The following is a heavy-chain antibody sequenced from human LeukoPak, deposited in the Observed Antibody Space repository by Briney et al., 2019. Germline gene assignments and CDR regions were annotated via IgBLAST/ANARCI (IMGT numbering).Heavy chain of an antibody. CDR1: GYTFTSYY. CDR2: INPSGGST. J-gene: IGHJ5*02. D-gene: IGHD4-17*01. V-gene: IGHV1-46*01. Sequence: ASVKVSCKASGYTFTSYYMHWVRQAPGQGLEWMGIINPSGGSTSYAQKFQGRVTMTRDTSTSTVYMELSSLRSEDTAVHYCARGATVTTLWSWFDPWGQGTLVTVSS. CDR3: ARGATVTTLWSWFDP.